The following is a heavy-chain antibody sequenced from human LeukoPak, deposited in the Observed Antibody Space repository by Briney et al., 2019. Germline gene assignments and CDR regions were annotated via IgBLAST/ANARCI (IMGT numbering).Heavy chain of an antibody. D-gene: IGHD6-13*01. Sequence: ALVKVSCKASGYTFTDYYMHWVRQAPGQGLEWMGRINPNSGGTNHAQKFQGRVTMTRDTSISTAYMELSRLRSDDTAVYYCARASYSSSWYYFQHWGQGTLVTVSS. CDR2: INPNSGGT. CDR1: GYTFTDYY. CDR3: ARASYSSSWYYFQH. J-gene: IGHJ1*01. V-gene: IGHV1-2*06.